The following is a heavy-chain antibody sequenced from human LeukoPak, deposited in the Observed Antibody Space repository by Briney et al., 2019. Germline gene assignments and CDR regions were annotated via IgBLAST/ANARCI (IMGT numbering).Heavy chain of an antibody. V-gene: IGHV3-21*01. D-gene: IGHD6-13*01. CDR1: GFTFSSYS. J-gene: IGHJ5*02. Sequence: PGGSLRLSCAASGFTFSSYSMNWVRQAPGKGLEWVSSISSSSSYIYYADSVKGRFTISRDNAKNSLYLQMNSLRAEDTAVYYCARVQGYSRQNWFDPWGQGTLVTVSS. CDR2: ISSSSSYI. CDR3: ARVQGYSRQNWFDP.